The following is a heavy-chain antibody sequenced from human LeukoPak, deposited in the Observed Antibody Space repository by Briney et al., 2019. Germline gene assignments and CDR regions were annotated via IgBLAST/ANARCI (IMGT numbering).Heavy chain of an antibody. V-gene: IGHV4-59*12. CDR2: ISYSGTT. Sequence: PSETLSLTCTVSGDSITNYYWSWIRQPPGKGLEWIGYISYSGTTNYNPSLKSRVTISVDMSKNQFSLKLNSVTPEDTAVYYCARGDQDFDYWGRGTLVTVSS. CDR3: ARGDQDFDY. D-gene: IGHD2-2*01. CDR1: GDSITNYY. J-gene: IGHJ4*02.